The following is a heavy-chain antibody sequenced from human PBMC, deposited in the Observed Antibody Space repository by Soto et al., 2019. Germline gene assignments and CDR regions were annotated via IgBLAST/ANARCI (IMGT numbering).Heavy chain of an antibody. CDR1: GFTFSSYA. D-gene: IGHD1-26*01. CDR3: ARDREWEQLWGYLQH. V-gene: IGHV3-30-3*01. CDR2: ISHDGSNE. Sequence: QVQLVESGGGVVQPGRSLRLSCAASGFTFSSYAMHWVRQAPGKGLEWVAVISHDGSNEYYADPVQGRFTISRDNSKNTLWLQMNSLRTEDTAVYYCARDREWEQLWGYLQHWGQGTLVTVSS. J-gene: IGHJ1*01.